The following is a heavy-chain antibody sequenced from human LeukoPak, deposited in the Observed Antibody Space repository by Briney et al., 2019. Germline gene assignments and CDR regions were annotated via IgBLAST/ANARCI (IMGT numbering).Heavy chain of an antibody. CDR1: GYSISSGYY. J-gene: IGHJ2*01. V-gene: IGHV4-38-2*02. CDR2: IYHSGST. D-gene: IGHD6-19*01. Sequence: SETLSLTCTVSGYSISSGYYWGWIRKPPGMGLEWIGSIYHSGSTNYNPSLKSRVTISVDTSKNQFSLKLSSVTAADTAVYYCARLLPARRAAVAGTLGWYFDLWGRGTLVTVSS. CDR3: ARLLPARRAAVAGTLGWYFDL.